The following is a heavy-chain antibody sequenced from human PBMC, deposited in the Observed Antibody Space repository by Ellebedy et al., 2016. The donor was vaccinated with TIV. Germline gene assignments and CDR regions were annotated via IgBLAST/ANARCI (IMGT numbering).Heavy chain of an antibody. CDR1: GYTFTSYY. CDR2: INPSGGST. J-gene: IGHJ5*02. D-gene: IGHD6-13*01. CDR3: ARDGYSSSWYVTAPVDP. V-gene: IGHV1-46*01. Sequence: AASVKVSCKASGYTFTSYYMHWVRQPPGQGLEWMGIINPSGGSTSYAQKFQGRVTMTRDTSTSTVYMELSSLRSEDTAVYYCARDGYSSSWYVTAPVDPWGQGTLVTVSS.